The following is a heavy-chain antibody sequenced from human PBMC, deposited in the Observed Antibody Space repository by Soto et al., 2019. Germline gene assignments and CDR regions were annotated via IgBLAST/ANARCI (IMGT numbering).Heavy chain of an antibody. J-gene: IGHJ4*02. CDR2: IGYDGSNK. Sequence: GGSLRLSCAASGFTFSSYGMHWVRQAPGKGLEWVSFIGYDGSNKYYEYSVKVRFTISRDNSKKTLYLQMNSLRAEDTAVYYCASDQGDYGEHTFDXWGQGTLFTVSX. CDR1: GFTFSSYG. V-gene: IGHV3-33*01. D-gene: IGHD4-17*01. CDR3: ASDQGDYGEHTFDX.